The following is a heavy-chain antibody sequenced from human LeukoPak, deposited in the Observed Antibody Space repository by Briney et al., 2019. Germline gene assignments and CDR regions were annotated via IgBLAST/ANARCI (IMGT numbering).Heavy chain of an antibody. CDR1: GFTFDDYA. J-gene: IGHJ4*02. D-gene: IGHD3-10*01. CDR3: ARGSTMVSDY. CDR2: IDWNGAST. V-gene: IGHV3-20*04. Sequence: GGSRRLFCAASGFTFDDYAMSWVRQVAGQGLEWVSGIDWNGASTGYADSVKGRFTISRDNAKKSLYLQMNSLRAEDTALYYCARGSTMVSDYWGQGALVTSSS.